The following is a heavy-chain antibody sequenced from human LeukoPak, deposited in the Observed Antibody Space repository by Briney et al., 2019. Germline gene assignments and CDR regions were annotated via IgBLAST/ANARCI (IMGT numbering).Heavy chain of an antibody. CDR1: GFTVSSNY. CDR2: IYSGGST. D-gene: IGHD6-19*01. J-gene: IGHJ4*02. CDR3: AREEYSSGALDY. V-gene: IGHV3-66*02. Sequence: GGSLRLSCAASGFTVSSNYMSWVRQAPGKGLEWVSVIYSGGSTYYADSVKDRFTISRDNSKNTLYLQMNSLRAEDTAVYYCAREEYSSGALDYWGQGTLVTVSS.